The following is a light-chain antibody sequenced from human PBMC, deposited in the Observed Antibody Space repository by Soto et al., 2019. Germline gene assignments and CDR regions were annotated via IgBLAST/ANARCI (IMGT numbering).Light chain of an antibody. CDR1: TSNIGSNS. J-gene: IGLJ1*01. CDR2: TNS. Sequence: QLVLTQPPSTSGTPGQSVTISCSGSTSNIGSNSVNWYQQLPGTAPKLLIYTNSQRPSGVPDRFSGSKSGTSASLAISGLQSEDEADYYCAAWDDSLHGYVFGTGTKLTVL. CDR3: AAWDDSLHGYV. V-gene: IGLV1-44*01.